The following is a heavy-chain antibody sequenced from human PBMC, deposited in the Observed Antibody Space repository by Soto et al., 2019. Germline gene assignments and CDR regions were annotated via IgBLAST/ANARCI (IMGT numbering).Heavy chain of an antibody. CDR3: AKEVSGYGYFDY. CDR2: ISYDGSNI. CDR1: GFTFSSYG. Sequence: QVQLVESGGGVVQPGRSLRLSCAASGFTFSSYGMHWVRQAPGKGLEWVAVISYDGSNIYYADSVKGRFTISRDNSKNTLYLQMNSMRAEDTAVYYCAKEVSGYGYFDYWGQGTLVTVSS. D-gene: IGHD5-12*01. J-gene: IGHJ4*02. V-gene: IGHV3-30*18.